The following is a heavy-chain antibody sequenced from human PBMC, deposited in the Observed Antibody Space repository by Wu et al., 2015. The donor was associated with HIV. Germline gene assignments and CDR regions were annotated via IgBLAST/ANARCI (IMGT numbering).Heavy chain of an antibody. J-gene: IGHJ2*01. CDR3: ARESVVPAAAPSSGYFDL. CDR2: IIPIFGTA. V-gene: IGHV1-69*12. Sequence: QVQLVQSGAEVKKPGSSVKVSCKASGGTFSSYAISWVRQAPGQGLEWMGGIIPIFGTANYAQKFQGRVTITADESTSTAYMELSSLRSEDTAVYYCARESVVPAAAPSSGYFDLVGPWPPWSLSP. D-gene: IGHD2-2*01. CDR1: GGTFSSYA.